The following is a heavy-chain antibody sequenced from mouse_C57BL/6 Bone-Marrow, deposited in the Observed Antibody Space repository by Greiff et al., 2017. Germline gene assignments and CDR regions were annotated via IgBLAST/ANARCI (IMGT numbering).Heavy chain of an antibody. J-gene: IGHJ2*01. CDR1: GYAFSSSW. CDR3: ARFNYNGYYFDY. Sequence: VQLQQSGPELVKPGASVKISCKASGYAFSSSWMNWVKQRPGKGLEWIGRFYPGDGDTNYNGKFKGKATLTADKSSSTAYMQLSSLTSEDSAVYFCARFNYNGYYFDYWGQGTTLTVSS. CDR2: FYPGDGDT. D-gene: IGHD2-2*01. V-gene: IGHV1-82*01.